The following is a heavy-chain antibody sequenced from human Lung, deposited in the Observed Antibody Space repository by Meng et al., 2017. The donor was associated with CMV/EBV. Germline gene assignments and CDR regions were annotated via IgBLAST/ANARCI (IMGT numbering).Heavy chain of an antibody. CDR2: IYYSGST. CDR1: GCSISSSSYY. V-gene: IGHV4-39*07. CDR3: GADRILVLAIRPTNFDY. D-gene: IGHD2-15*01. Sequence: CTVSGCSISSSSYYWGWIRQPPGKGLEWIGRIYYSGSTYYNPSLKSRVTISVDTSKNQFSLKLSSVTTADTAVYYCGADRILVLAIRPTNFDYWGQGTXVTVSS. J-gene: IGHJ4*02.